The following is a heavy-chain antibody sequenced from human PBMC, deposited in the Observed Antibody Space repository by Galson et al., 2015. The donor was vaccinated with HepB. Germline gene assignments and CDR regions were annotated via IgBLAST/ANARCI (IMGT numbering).Heavy chain of an antibody. J-gene: IGHJ3*02. CDR1: GFIFSSYA. D-gene: IGHD3-16*01. Sequence: SLRLSCAASGFIFSSYAMHWVRQAPGKGLEWVAVIWYDGSDKYYADSVKGRFTISRDNSKNTLYLQMNSLRAEDTAAYYCARVPPRTIGGYAFDIWGQGTMVTVSS. CDR3: ARVPPRTIGGYAFDI. V-gene: IGHV3-33*01. CDR2: IWYDGSDK.